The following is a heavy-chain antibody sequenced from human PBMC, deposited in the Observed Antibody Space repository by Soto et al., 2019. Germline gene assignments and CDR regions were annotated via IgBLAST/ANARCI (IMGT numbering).Heavy chain of an antibody. CDR1: GFTFSSYG. CDR3: AKGVSGTTPYFDY. V-gene: IGHV3-30*18. J-gene: IGHJ4*02. Sequence: QVQLVESGGGVVQPGRSLRLSCAASGFTFSSYGMHWVRQAPGKGLEWVAVISYDGSNKYYADSVKGRFTISRDNSKNTLYLQINSLRAEDTAVYYCAKGVSGTTPYFDYWGQGTLVTVSS. D-gene: IGHD1-26*01. CDR2: ISYDGSNK.